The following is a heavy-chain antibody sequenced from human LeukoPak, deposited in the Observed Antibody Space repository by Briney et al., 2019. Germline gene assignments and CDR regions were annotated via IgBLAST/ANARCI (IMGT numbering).Heavy chain of an antibody. CDR2: ISSSSSYI. CDR3: ARGGSSGSYYFDY. Sequence: GGSLRLSCAASGFTFSSYSMNWVRQAPGKGLEWVSSISSSSSYIYYADSVKGRFTISRDNAKNSLYLQMNSLRAEDTAVYYCARGGSSGSYYFDYWGQGTLVTVSS. J-gene: IGHJ4*02. V-gene: IGHV3-21*01. CDR1: GFTFSSYS. D-gene: IGHD1-26*01.